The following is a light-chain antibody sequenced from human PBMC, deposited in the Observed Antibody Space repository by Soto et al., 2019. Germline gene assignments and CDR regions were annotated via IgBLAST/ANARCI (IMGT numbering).Light chain of an antibody. CDR2: SNN. J-gene: IGLJ2*01. CDR3: AAWDDSLNGVV. CDR1: SSNIESRT. V-gene: IGLV1-44*01. Sequence: QSVLTQPPSASGTPGQRVTISCSGSSSNIESRTVNWYQQLPGTAPKLLIYSNNQRPSGVPDRFSGSKSGASASLAISGLQSEDEADFYCAAWDDSLNGVVFGGGTKLTVL.